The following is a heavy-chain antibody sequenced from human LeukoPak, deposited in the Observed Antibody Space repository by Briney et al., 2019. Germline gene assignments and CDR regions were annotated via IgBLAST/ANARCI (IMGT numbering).Heavy chain of an antibody. Sequence: APVKVSCKASGYTFTSYGITWVRQAPGQGLEWMGGIIPIFGAANYAQKFQGRVTITADESTSTAYMELSSLRSEDTAVYYCATAVETRYGMDVWGQGTTVTVSS. V-gene: IGHV1-69*13. CDR2: IIPIFGAA. CDR3: ATAVETRYGMDV. J-gene: IGHJ6*02. CDR1: GYTFTSYG. D-gene: IGHD3-3*01.